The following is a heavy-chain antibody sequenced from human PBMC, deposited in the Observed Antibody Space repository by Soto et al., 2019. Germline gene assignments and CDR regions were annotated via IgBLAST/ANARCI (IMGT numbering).Heavy chain of an antibody. D-gene: IGHD3-3*01. V-gene: IGHV4-59*01. Sequence: SETLSLTCTVSGGTISSYYWSWIRQPPGKGLEWIGYIYYSGSTNYNPSLKSRVTISVDTSKNQFSLKLSSVTAADTAVYYCARESSGYSTRFDYWGQGTLVTVSS. CDR1: GGTISSYY. J-gene: IGHJ4*02. CDR3: ARESSGYSTRFDY. CDR2: IYYSGST.